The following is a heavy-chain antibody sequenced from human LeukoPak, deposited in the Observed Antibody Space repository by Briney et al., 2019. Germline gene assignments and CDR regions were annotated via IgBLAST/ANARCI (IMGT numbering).Heavy chain of an antibody. J-gene: IGHJ4*02. CDR1: GGSISSYY. CDR3: TAVPYYDFWSGCLGLVPIGVHGY. Sequence: SETLSLTCTVSGGSISSYYWSWIRQPPGKGLEWIGYIYYSGSTNYNPSLKSRVTISVDTSKNQFSLKLSSVTAADTAVYYCTAVPYYDFWSGCLGLVPIGVHGYWGQGTLVTVSS. D-gene: IGHD3-3*01. CDR2: IYYSGST. V-gene: IGHV4-59*01.